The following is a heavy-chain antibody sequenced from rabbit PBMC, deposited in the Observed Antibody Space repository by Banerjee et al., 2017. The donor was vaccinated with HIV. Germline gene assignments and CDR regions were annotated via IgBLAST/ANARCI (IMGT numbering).Heavy chain of an antibody. Sequence: QSLEESGGDLVKPGASLTLTCKASGFDFSSNEMCWVRQAPGKGLEWIACIYNGDGTSTYYASWAKGRFTISKTSSTTVTLQMTSLTVADTATYFCARHVDVMDLWGQGTLVTVS. CDR2: IYNGDGTST. V-gene: IGHV1S40*01. CDR1: GFDFSSNE. CDR3: ARHVDVMDL. J-gene: IGHJ3*01.